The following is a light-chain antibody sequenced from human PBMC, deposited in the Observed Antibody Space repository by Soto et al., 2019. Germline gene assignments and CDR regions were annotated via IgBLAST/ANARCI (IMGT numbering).Light chain of an antibody. CDR3: QQYGSSPKT. CDR1: QSVSSSF. J-gene: IGKJ1*01. Sequence: EIVLTQYPGTLSLSPGERATLSCRASQSVSSSFLAWYQQKPGQAPRLLIYGASSRAADIPDRFSGSGSGTDFTLTISRLEPEDFAVYYCQQYGSSPKTFGQGTKVAIK. V-gene: IGKV3-20*01. CDR2: GAS.